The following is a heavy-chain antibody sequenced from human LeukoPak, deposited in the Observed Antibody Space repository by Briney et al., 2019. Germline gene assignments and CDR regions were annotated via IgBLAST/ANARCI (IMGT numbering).Heavy chain of an antibody. CDR1: GFPFSSHA. V-gene: IGHV3-23*01. CDR3: VREAGYCAPVCVKTNWFDP. J-gene: IGHJ5*02. CDR2: ISNGKT. D-gene: IGHD2-15*01. Sequence: GGSLRLSCAASGFPFSSHAMSWVRQPPGKGLEWVAAISNGKTYYADSVRGRFAISRNDSTNTVYLHMNSLRDEDTALYHCVREAGYCAPVCVKTNWFDPWGQGTLVTVS.